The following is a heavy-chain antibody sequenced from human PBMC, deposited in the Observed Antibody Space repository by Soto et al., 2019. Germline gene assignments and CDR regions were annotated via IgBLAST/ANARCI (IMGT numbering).Heavy chain of an antibody. CDR2: INPGSGYT. CDR1: GYTLPNYS. J-gene: IGHJ4*02. V-gene: IGHV1-3*01. Sequence: QVQFVQSGAEVKKPGASVRLSCKPSGYTLPNYSIQWVRQAARQGLQWLGWINPGSGYTEYSQRFQGRVTLSRDNSASTFYMDLTSLTSEDTAVYFCTRDLNGGNPFDYWGQGTLVTVSS. CDR3: TRDLNGGNPFDY. D-gene: IGHD2-8*01.